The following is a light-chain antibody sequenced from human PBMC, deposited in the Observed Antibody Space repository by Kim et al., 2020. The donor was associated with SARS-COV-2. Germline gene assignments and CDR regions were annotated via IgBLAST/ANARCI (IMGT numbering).Light chain of an antibody. CDR2: AAS. CDR3: QRCKSARWT. CDR1: QGISKY. Sequence: DIQMTQSPSSLSASVGARLTITCRASQGISKYLAWYQQKPGKVPKLLIYAASALQSGSPSRFSGSGSGTDFTLTITSLQPEDVAAYYCQRCKSARWTFGQGNKVE. V-gene: IGKV1-27*01. J-gene: IGKJ1*01.